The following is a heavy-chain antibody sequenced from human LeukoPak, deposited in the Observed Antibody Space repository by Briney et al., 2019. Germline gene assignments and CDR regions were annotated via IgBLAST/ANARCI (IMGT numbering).Heavy chain of an antibody. Sequence: SQTLSLTCAISGDSVSGNRATWNWLRQSPSRGLEWLGRIYYRSKWYADYAVSVKGRITINPDTSKNQFSLLLNSVTPEDTAVYYCARDRGYFYDQLDYWGQGTLVTVSS. CDR3: ARDRGYFYDQLDY. CDR2: IYYRSKWYA. CDR1: GDSVSGNRAT. J-gene: IGHJ4*02. V-gene: IGHV6-1*01. D-gene: IGHD2/OR15-2a*01.